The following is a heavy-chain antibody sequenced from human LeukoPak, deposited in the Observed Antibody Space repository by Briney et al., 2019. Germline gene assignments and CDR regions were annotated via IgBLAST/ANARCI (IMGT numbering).Heavy chain of an antibody. D-gene: IGHD1-26*01. CDR1: GFTFSSYA. CDR3: ARQAAIMSYALDI. CDR2: ISYDGSNK. J-gene: IGHJ3*02. V-gene: IGHV3-30-3*01. Sequence: GGSLRLSCTASGFTFSSYAMHWVRQAPGKGLEWVAVISYDGSNKYYADSVKGRFTISRDNSKNTLYLQMNSLRAEDTAVYYCARQAAIMSYALDIWGQGTMVTVSS.